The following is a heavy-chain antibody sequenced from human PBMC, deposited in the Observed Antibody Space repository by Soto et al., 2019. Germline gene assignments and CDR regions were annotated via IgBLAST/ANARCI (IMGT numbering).Heavy chain of an antibody. Sequence: SETLSLTCAVYGGSFSGYYWSWIRQPPGKGLEWIGEINHSGSTNYNPSLKSRVTISVDTSKNQFSLKLSSVTAADTAVYYCARDVCREDYGPRWAFDIWGPGTMVTV. CDR2: INHSGST. CDR1: GGSFSGYY. D-gene: IGHD4-17*01. V-gene: IGHV4-34*01. J-gene: IGHJ3*02. CDR3: ARDVCREDYGPRWAFDI.